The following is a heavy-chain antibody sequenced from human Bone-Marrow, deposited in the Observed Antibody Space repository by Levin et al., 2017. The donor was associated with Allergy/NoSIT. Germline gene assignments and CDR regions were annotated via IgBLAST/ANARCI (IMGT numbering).Heavy chain of an antibody. J-gene: IGHJ6*02. Sequence: PGGSLRLSCSASGFTFSSYWMHWVRQAPGKGLVWVSRINSDGISTSYADSVKGRFTISRDNAKNTLFLQLNSLRAEDTAVYYCARMGSAVVAASLYYFYGMDVWGQGTTVTVSS. CDR1: GFTFSSYW. V-gene: IGHV3-74*01. CDR2: INSDGIST. CDR3: ARMGSAVVAASLYYFYGMDV. D-gene: IGHD2-15*01.